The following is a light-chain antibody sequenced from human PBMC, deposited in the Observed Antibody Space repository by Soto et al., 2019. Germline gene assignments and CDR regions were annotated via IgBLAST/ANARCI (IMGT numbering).Light chain of an antibody. CDR1: QSVSSSY. CDR2: GAS. CDR3: QQYGSSPPWT. Sequence: EIVLTQSPGTLSLSPGERATLSCRASQSVSSSYLAWYKQKPGQAPRLLIYGASSRATGIPDRLSGSGSGTDFTLTISRLELEDFAVYYCQQYGSSPPWTFGQGTKVEIK. J-gene: IGKJ1*01. V-gene: IGKV3-20*01.